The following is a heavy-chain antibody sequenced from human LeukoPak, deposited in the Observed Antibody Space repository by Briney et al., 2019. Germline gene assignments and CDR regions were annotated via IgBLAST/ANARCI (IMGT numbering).Heavy chain of an antibody. CDR3: ARHLSHPDRNAFDI. V-gene: IGHV4-34*01. Sequence: SETLSLTCAVYGGSFSGYYWSWIRQPPGKGLEWIGEINHSGSTNYNPSLKSRVTISVDTSKNQFSLKKSSVTAADTAVYYCARHLSHPDRNAFDIWGQGTMVTVSS. CDR2: INHSGST. CDR1: GGSFSGYY. D-gene: IGHD1-14*01. J-gene: IGHJ3*02.